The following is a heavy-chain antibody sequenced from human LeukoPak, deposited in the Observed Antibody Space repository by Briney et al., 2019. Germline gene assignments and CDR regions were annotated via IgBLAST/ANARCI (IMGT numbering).Heavy chain of an antibody. CDR3: ARGRRSGYSFGFYFDY. V-gene: IGHV3-66*01. Sequence: GGSLRLSCAASGFTVSSNYMNWVRQAPGKGLEWVSFIYNADTTYYADSVKGRFSISRDNSKNTLYLQMNSLRAEDTAVYFCARGRRSGYSFGFYFDYWGQGTLVTVSS. CDR1: GFTVSSNY. D-gene: IGHD5-18*01. CDR2: IYNADTT. J-gene: IGHJ4*02.